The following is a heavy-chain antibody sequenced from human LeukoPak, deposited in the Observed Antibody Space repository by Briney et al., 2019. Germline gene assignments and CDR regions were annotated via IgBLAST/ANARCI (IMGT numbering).Heavy chain of an antibody. Sequence: GGSLRLSXAASGFTFSSYGMHWVRQAPGKGLEWVAVIWYDGSNKYYADSVKGRFTISRDNSKNTLYLQMNSLRAEDTAVYYCAKDRDYSNYVDYWGQGTLVTVSS. CDR2: IWYDGSNK. CDR3: AKDRDYSNYVDY. D-gene: IGHD4-11*01. CDR1: GFTFSSYG. V-gene: IGHV3-33*06. J-gene: IGHJ4*02.